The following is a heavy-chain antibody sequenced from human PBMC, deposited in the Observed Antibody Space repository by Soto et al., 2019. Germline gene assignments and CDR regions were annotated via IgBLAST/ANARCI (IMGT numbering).Heavy chain of an antibody. CDR2: IYYSGST. J-gene: IGHJ5*02. CDR3: ARVPSSSWYSWFDP. V-gene: IGHV4-59*01. Sequence: SETLSLTCTVCGGSISSYYWSWIRQPPGKGLEWIGYIYYSGSTNYNPSLKSRVTISVDTSKNQFSLKLSSVTAADTAVYYCARVPSSSWYSWFDPWGQGTLVTVSS. D-gene: IGHD6-13*01. CDR1: GGSISSYY.